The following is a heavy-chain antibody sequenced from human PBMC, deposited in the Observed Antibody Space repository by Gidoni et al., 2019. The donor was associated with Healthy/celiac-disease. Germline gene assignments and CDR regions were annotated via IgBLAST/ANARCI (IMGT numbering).Heavy chain of an antibody. CDR1: GFTFSSYA. V-gene: IGHV3-30-3*01. J-gene: IGHJ4*02. Sequence: QVQLVESGGGVVQPGRSLRLPCPASGFTFSSYAMHWVRQAPGKGLELVAVKSYDGSNKYYADSVKGRFTISRDNSRNTLYLQMNSLRAEDTAVYYCASPYYYGSGSYYNYFDYWGQGTLVTVSS. D-gene: IGHD3-10*01. CDR2: KSYDGSNK. CDR3: ASPYYYGSGSYYNYFDY.